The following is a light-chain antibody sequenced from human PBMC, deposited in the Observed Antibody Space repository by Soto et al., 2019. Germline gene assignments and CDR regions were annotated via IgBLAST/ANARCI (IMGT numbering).Light chain of an antibody. CDR2: GVS. J-gene: IGLJ3*02. Sequence: QSVLTQPASVSGSPGQSITISCTGTSIDVGHPYNYVSWYQQYPGKAPKLLILGVSNRPSGIPGRFSGSKSGNTASLTISGLQHEDEADYYCMSYIASTTTHWVLGGGTKLTVL. CDR3: MSYIASTTTHWV. V-gene: IGLV2-14*03. CDR1: SIDVGHPYNY.